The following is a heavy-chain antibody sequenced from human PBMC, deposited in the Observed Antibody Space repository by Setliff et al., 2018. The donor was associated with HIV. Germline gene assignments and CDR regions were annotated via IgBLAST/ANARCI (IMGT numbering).Heavy chain of an antibody. CDR1: GYTFTSND. CDR3: ARVAIDYYDTSGYYRAGPIDY. J-gene: IGHJ4*02. CDR2: MNPNSGNT. Sequence: ASVKVSCKASGYTFTSNDINWVRQATGQGLEWMGWMNPNSGNTAYAQKLQGRVTMTRNTTISTAYMELSRLRSEDTAVYYCARVAIDYYDTSGYYRAGPIDYWGQGTLVTVSS. V-gene: IGHV1-8*02. D-gene: IGHD3-22*01.